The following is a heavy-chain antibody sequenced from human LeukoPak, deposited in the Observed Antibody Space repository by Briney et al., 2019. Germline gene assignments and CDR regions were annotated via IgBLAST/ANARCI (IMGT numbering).Heavy chain of an antibody. D-gene: IGHD3-3*01. V-gene: IGHV3-23*01. CDR3: AKAQYYDFWSGHYFDY. CDR2: ISGSGGST. CDR1: GFTFSSYA. Sequence: PGGSLRLSCAASGFTFSSYAMSWVRQAPGKGLEWVSAISGSGGSTYYADSVKGRFTISRDNSKNTLYLQMNSLRAEDMAVFYCAKAQYYDFWSGHYFDYWGQGTLVTVSS. J-gene: IGHJ4*02.